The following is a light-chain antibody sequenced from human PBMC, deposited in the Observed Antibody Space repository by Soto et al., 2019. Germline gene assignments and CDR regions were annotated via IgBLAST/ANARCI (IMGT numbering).Light chain of an antibody. CDR1: QSVSSSY. Sequence: EIVLTQSPGTLSLSPGERATLSCRASQSVSSSYLAWYQQKPGQAPRLLIYGASSRATGIPDRFSGSGSGTDFTLTISRLEPEDFATYYCLQHYSYPRTFGKGTKVEIK. CDR2: GAS. J-gene: IGKJ1*01. V-gene: IGKV3-20*01. CDR3: LQHYSYPRT.